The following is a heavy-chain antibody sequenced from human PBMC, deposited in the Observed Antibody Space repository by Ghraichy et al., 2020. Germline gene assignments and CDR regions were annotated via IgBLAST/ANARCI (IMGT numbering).Heavy chain of an antibody. CDR1: GYPFTSYG. Sequence: ASVKVSCKASGYPFTSYGVSWVRQAPGQGLEWMGWISGYSGNTNYAQILQGRVTMTTDTSTSTAYMELRSLRSDDTAVYYCARDDTLGFFDYWGQGTLVTVSS. CDR2: ISGYSGNT. J-gene: IGHJ4*02. D-gene: IGHD2-2*02. CDR3: ARDDTLGFFDY. V-gene: IGHV1-18*04.